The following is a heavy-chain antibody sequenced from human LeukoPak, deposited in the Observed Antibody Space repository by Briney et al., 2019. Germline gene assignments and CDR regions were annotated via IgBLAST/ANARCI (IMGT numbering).Heavy chain of an antibody. V-gene: IGHV3-33*01. Sequence: PGRSLRLSRAASGFTFSSYGMHWVRQAPGKGLEWVAVIWYDGSNKCYADSVKGRFTISRDNSKNTLYLQMNSLRAEDTAVYYCARVTAEYCGGDCRVGAFDIWGQGTMVTVSS. D-gene: IGHD2-21*02. CDR2: IWYDGSNK. CDR1: GFTFSSYG. J-gene: IGHJ3*02. CDR3: ARVTAEYCGGDCRVGAFDI.